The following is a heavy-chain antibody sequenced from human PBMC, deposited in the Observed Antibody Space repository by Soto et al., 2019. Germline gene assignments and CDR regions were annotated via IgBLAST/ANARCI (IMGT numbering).Heavy chain of an antibody. CDR2: IYYSGST. CDR3: ARARGARYFDY. V-gene: IGHV4-30-4*08. J-gene: IGHJ4*02. CDR1: GASISSGGYY. D-gene: IGHD2-15*01. Sequence: PSETLSLTCTVSGASISSGGYYWSWIRQHPGKGLEWIGYIYYSGSTCYNPSLKSRVTISVDTSKNQFSLKLSSVTAADTAVYYCARARGARYFDYWGQGTLVTVSS.